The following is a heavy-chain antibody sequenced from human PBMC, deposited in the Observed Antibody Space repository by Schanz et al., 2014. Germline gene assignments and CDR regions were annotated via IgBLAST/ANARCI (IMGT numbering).Heavy chain of an antibody. D-gene: IGHD3-9*01. CDR1: EYSFTSYS. CDR3: AKAEYDILTDSYSRLDP. V-gene: IGHV1-3*04. J-gene: IGHJ5*02. CDR2: INTGSGDT. Sequence: QVHLVQSGAAVKRPGASVKVSCKASEYSFTSYSMHWVPQAPGQRLEWMGWINTGSGDTKYSQNFQGRVTITRDTSASTAYMELSSLRSEDTAVYSCAKAEYDILTDSYSRLDPWGQGTLVTVSS.